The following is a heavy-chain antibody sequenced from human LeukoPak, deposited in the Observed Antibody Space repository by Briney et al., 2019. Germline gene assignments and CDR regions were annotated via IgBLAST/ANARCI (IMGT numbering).Heavy chain of an antibody. V-gene: IGHV3-23*01. CDR3: ARESPYGDSSYFDY. J-gene: IGHJ4*02. CDR1: GFTFGSYA. D-gene: IGHD4-17*01. CDR2: IHSSGGDT. Sequence: GGSLRLSCAASGFTFGSYAMSWVRQAPGKGLEWVSTIHSSGGDTYYADSVKGRFTISRDSSKNTLYLQMNSLRAEDTAVYYCARESPYGDSSYFDYWGQGTLVTVSS.